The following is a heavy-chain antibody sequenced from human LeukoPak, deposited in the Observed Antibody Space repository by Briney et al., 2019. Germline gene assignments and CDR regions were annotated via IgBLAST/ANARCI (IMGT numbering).Heavy chain of an antibody. CDR2: IKRKTDGGTT. V-gene: IGHV3-15*01. D-gene: IGHD2-21*02. CDR1: GFTFSNAW. CDR3: TTAVVVTGFDY. Sequence: GGSLRLSCAASGFTFSNAWMTWVRETPGKGLEWVGRIKRKTDGGTTDYAAPVKGRFNISRDDSKNTVYLQMNSLKTEDTAVYYCTTAVVVTGFDYWGQGTLVSVSS. J-gene: IGHJ4*02.